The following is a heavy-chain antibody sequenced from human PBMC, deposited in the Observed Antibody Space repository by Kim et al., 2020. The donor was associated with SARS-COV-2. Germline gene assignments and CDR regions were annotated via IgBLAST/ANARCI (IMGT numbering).Heavy chain of an antibody. CDR3: ARVQGYCSGGSCYLFDY. Sequence: SETLSLTCTVSGGSISSGDYYWSWIRQPPGKGLEWIGYIYYSGSTYYNPSLKSRVTISVDTSKNQFSLKLSSVTAADTAVYYCARVQGYCSGGSCYLFDYWGQGTRVTVSS. D-gene: IGHD2-15*01. CDR1: GGSISSGDYY. CDR2: IYYSGST. V-gene: IGHV4-30-4*01. J-gene: IGHJ4*02.